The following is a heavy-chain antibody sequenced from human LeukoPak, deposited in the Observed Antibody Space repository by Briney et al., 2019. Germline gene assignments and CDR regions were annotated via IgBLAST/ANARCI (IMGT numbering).Heavy chain of an antibody. CDR1: GFTFSSYA. CDR3: ARDRYPFRSESWFDP. J-gene: IGHJ5*02. CDR2: ISYDGSNK. Sequence: GSLRLSCAASGFTFSSYAMHWVRQAPGKGLEWVAVISYDGSNKYYADSVKGRFTISRGNSKNTLYLQMNSLRAEDTAVYYCARDRYPFRSESWFDPWGQGTLVTVSS. V-gene: IGHV3-30-3*01. D-gene: IGHD1-26*01.